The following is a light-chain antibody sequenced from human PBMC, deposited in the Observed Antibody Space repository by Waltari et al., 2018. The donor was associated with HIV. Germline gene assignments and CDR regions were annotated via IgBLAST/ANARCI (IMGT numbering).Light chain of an antibody. J-gene: IGLJ2*01. V-gene: IGLV2-23*01. CDR1: SSV. Sequence: QSALTQPASVSGSPGESITISCTGASSVSWYQQHPGKAPKLIIYEGNKRPSGVSNRFSGSKSGNTASLTISGLQAEDEVDYFCCSYAGSATPVIFGGGTKLTVI. CDR2: EGN. CDR3: CSYAGSATPVI.